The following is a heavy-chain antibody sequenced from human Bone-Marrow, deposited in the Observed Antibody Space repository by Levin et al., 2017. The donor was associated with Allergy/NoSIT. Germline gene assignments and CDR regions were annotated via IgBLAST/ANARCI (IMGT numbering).Heavy chain of an antibody. V-gene: IGHV4-59*01. CDR3: AREGSHGSGSYLGS. CDR2: IYYNGRT. D-gene: IGHD3-10*01. CDR1: GGSMNSDY. J-gene: IGHJ4*02. Sequence: SETLSLTCTVFGGSMNSDYWHWIRQSPGKGLEWIGYIYYNGRTTYSPSLKSRVTISVDTSKNQFSLRLTSVTAADTAVYYCAREGSHGSGSYLGSWGQGTLLTVSS.